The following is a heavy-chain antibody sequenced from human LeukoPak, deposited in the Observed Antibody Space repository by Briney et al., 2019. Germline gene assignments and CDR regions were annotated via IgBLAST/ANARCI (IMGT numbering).Heavy chain of an antibody. D-gene: IGHD6-19*01. J-gene: IGHJ6*03. Sequence: SVKVSCKASGGTFSSYAISWVRQAPGQGLEWMGGIIPIFGTANYAQKFQGRVTITTDESTSTAYMELSSLRSEDTAVYYCARGGRVWYSSGWVGLDYYYSMDVWGKGTTVTVSS. CDR2: IIPIFGTA. V-gene: IGHV1-69*05. CDR1: GGTFSSYA. CDR3: ARGGRVWYSSGWVGLDYYYSMDV.